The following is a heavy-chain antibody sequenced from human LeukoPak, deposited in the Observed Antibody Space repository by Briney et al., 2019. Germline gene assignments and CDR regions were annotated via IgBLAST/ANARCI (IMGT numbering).Heavy chain of an antibody. V-gene: IGHV1-2*02. J-gene: IGHJ4*02. D-gene: IGHD3-22*01. CDR2: INPNSGGT. CDR1: GYTFTGYY. CDR3: ARLRLIWGSGYYSGYFDY. Sequence: GASVKVSCKASGYTFTGYYMHWVRQAPGQGLEWMGWINPNSGGTNYAQKFQGRVTMTRDTSISTAYMELSRLRSDDTAVYYCARLRLIWGSGYYSGYFDYWGQGTLVTVSS.